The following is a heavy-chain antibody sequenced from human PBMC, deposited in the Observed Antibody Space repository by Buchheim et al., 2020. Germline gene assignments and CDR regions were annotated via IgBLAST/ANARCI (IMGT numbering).Heavy chain of an antibody. CDR2: ISSSSSYK. CDR1: GFTFSSYS. V-gene: IGHV3-21*01. J-gene: IGHJ6*02. CDR3: ARRGLGDYSGMDV. Sequence: EVQLVESGGGLVKPGGSLRLSCAASGFTFSSYSMNWVRQAPGKGLEWVSSISSSSSYKYYADSVKGRFTISRDNAKNSLYLQMNSLGAEDTAVYYCARRGLGDYSGMDVWGQGTT. D-gene: IGHD3-10*01.